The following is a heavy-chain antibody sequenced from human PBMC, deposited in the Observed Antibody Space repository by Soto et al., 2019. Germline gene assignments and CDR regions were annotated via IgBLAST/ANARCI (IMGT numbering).Heavy chain of an antibody. CDR1: GGPIGSYD. Sequence: QVQLQESGPGLVKPSETLSLTCTVSGGPIGSYDWSWIRQSPGKGLEWIGCVYYSDGTNYNPSLKSRVTISLDRSKNHFSLRLTSVTAADTAVYYCERTEASSWPFFYYGVDVCGQGTTVAVSS. CDR2: VYYSDGT. J-gene: IGHJ6*02. V-gene: IGHV4-59*01. D-gene: IGHD6-13*01. CDR3: ERTEASSWPFFYYGVDV.